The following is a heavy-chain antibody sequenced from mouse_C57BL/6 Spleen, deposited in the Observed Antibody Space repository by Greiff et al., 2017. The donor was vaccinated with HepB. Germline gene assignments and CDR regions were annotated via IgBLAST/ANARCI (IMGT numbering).Heavy chain of an antibody. CDR3: ARGGYYGSSPDY. CDR2: ISYDGSN. V-gene: IGHV3-6*01. CDR1: GYSITSGYY. Sequence: VQLQQSGPGLVKPSQSLSLTCSVTGYSITSGYYWNWIRQFPGNKLEWMGYISYDGSNNYNPSLKNRISITRDTSKNQFFLTLNSVTTEDTATYYCARGGYYGSSPDYWGQGTTLTVSS. J-gene: IGHJ2*01. D-gene: IGHD1-1*01.